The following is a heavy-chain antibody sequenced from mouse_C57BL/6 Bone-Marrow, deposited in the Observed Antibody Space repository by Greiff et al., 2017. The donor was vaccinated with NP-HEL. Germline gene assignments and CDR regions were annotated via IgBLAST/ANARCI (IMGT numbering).Heavy chain of an antibody. CDR3: ASPRTVVAHWYFDV. V-gene: IGHV1-55*01. Sequence: QVQLQQPGAELVKPGASVKMSCKASGYTFTSYWITWVKQRPGQGLEWIGDIYPGSGSTNYNEKFKSKATLTVDTSSSTAYMQLSSLTSDDSAVYYSASPRTVVAHWYFDVWGTGTTVTVSS. J-gene: IGHJ1*03. D-gene: IGHD1-1*01. CDR2: IYPGSGST. CDR1: GYTFTSYW.